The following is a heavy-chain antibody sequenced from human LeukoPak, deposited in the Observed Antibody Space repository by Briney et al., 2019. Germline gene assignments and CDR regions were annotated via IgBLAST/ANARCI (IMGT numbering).Heavy chain of an antibody. D-gene: IGHD3-22*01. CDR3: ARAPYDSSGYYYSGWYFDL. CDR2: IYHSGST. V-gene: IGHV4-30-2*01. Sequence: SETLSLTCAVSGGSISSGGYSWSWIRQPPGKGLEWIGYIYHSGSTYYNPSLKSRVTISVDRSKNQFSLKLSSVTAADTAVYYCARAPYDSSGYYYSGWYFDLWGQGTLVTVSS. J-gene: IGHJ2*01. CDR1: GGSISSGGYS.